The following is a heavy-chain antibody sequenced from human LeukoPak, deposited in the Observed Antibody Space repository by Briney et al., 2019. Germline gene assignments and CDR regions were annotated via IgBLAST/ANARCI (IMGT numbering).Heavy chain of an antibody. D-gene: IGHD3-22*01. J-gene: IGHJ4*02. V-gene: IGHV3-33*01. CDR2: IYFDGSNQ. Sequence: GGSLRLSCVAFGFTFRSYGMHWVRQAPGKGLEWLAIIYFDGSNQYYADSVKGRFTISRDNSKNTLYLQMSSLRAEDTAVYYCARDLYDTSGPKYFDYWGQGTLVTVSS. CDR1: GFTFRSYG. CDR3: ARDLYDTSGPKYFDY.